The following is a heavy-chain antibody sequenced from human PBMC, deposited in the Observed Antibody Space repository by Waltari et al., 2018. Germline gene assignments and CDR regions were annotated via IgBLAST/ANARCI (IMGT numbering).Heavy chain of an antibody. D-gene: IGHD2-21*01. CDR1: GESFLGYF. CDR2: IHYSGST. J-gene: IGHJ4*01. V-gene: IGHV4-34*01. Sequence: QVQLHQWGAGRLKPSETLSLTCAVSGESFLGYFWRWVPQSPGKGLEWLGSIHYSGSTNYNPTLESRLSLSVDTTKKQFSLKLTSVTAADAALYFCARYGEVPASYFFDHWGQGTLVTVSS. CDR3: ARYGEVPASYFFDH.